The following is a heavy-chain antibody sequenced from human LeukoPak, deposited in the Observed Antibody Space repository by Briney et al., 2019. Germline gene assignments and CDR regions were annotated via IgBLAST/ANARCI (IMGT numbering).Heavy chain of an antibody. Sequence: GGSQRLLCAACVYIYYRYWMSWVREAPGKGREGGANIKQDGSEKYYVDSVKGRFTISRDNAKNSLYLQMNSLKTEDTAVYYCTRYCSGGSCSNWFDPWGQGTLVTVSS. D-gene: IGHD2-15*01. J-gene: IGHJ5*02. CDR3: TRYCSGGSCSNWFDP. V-gene: IGHV3-7*03. CDR2: IKQDGSEK. CDR1: VYIYYRYW.